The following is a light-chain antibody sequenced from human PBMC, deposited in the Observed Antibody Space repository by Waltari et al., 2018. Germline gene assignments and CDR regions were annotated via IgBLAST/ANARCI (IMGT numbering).Light chain of an antibody. CDR1: IRDIGDYNY. Sequence: QSTLTQPASVSGSPGQSITISCTGSIRDIGDYNYDSWFQQHPDKVPKLLIYEVLNRPSGVSARFSGSKSGTTAFLTISGLQTDDEASYYCASYAGTNPYVFGTGT. CDR2: EVL. J-gene: IGLJ1*01. V-gene: IGLV2-14*03. CDR3: ASYAGTNPYV.